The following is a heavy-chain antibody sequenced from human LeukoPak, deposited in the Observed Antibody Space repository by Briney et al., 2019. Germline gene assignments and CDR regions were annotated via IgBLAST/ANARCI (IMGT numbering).Heavy chain of an antibody. CDR1: GGSFSGYY. CDR3: ARGFLWFGELGY. CDR2: INHSGST. D-gene: IGHD3-10*01. Sequence: SETLSLTCAVYGGSFSGYYWSWIRQPPGKGLEWIGEINHSGSTNYNPSLKSRVTISADTSKNQFSLKLSSVTAADTAVYYCARGFLWFGELGYWGQGTLVTVSS. V-gene: IGHV4-34*01. J-gene: IGHJ4*02.